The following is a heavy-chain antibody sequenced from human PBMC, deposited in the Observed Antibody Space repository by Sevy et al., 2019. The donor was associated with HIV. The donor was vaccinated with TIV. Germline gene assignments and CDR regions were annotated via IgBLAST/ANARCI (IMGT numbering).Heavy chain of an antibody. D-gene: IGHD3-22*01. CDR1: GYTFTDYF. CDR2: INPNSGVT. CDR3: ASLSGYYYDSSRYYNTDAFDI. Sequence: ASVKVSCKASGYTFTDYFMHWVRQAPGQGLEWMGWINPNSGVTNYAQRFRGRVTMTRDTSISTAYMELSRLRSDDTAVYYCASLSGYYYDSSRYYNTDAFDIWGQGTMVTVSS. V-gene: IGHV1-2*02. J-gene: IGHJ3*02.